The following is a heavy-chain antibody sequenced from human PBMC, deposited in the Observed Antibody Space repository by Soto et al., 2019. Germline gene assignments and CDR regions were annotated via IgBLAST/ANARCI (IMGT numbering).Heavy chain of an antibody. CDR3: ARTPSA. J-gene: IGHJ5*02. CDR2: IYYSGST. Sequence: PSETLSLTCTVSGGSISSSSHYWGWIRQPPGKGLEWIGNIYYSGSTHYNPSLKSRVTISVDTSKNQFSLKLSSVTAADTAVYYCARTPSAWGQGTLVTVSS. V-gene: IGHV4-39*07. CDR1: GGSISSSSHY.